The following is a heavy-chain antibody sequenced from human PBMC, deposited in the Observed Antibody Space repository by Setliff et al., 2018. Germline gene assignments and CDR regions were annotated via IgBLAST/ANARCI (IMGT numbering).Heavy chain of an antibody. Sequence: SETLSLTCTVSGGSISRGDYYWSWIRQHPGKGLEWIGYIYYSGSTYYNPSLKSRVTISVDTSKNQFSLKLSSVTAADTAVYYCARGGYSRGPPVYYFDYWGQGTLVTVSS. CDR3: ARGGYSRGPPVYYFDY. J-gene: IGHJ4*02. CDR2: IYYSGST. CDR1: GGSISRGDYY. D-gene: IGHD5-12*01. V-gene: IGHV4-31*03.